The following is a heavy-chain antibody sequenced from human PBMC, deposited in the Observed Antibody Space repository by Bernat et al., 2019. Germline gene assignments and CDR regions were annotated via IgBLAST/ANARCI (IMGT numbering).Heavy chain of an antibody. CDR1: GFTFGVYA. D-gene: IGHD1-26*01. Sequence: EVQLVEFGGGLVQLGRSLRLSCTASGFTFGVYAMSWVCQAPGTGLEWVSFIRSNAYGGTTEYAGSVKGRFTISRDDSKNIAYLQMNSLRAEDTAVYYCAREKLGYNYYDMDVWGKGTTVTVSS. V-gene: IGHV3-49*04. CDR3: AREKLGYNYYDMDV. CDR2: IRSNAYGGTT. J-gene: IGHJ6*03.